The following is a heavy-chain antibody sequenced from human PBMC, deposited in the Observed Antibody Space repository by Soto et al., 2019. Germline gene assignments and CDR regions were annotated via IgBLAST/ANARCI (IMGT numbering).Heavy chain of an antibody. D-gene: IGHD6-13*01. J-gene: IGHJ1*01. Sequence: EVQLVESGGGLVQPGRSLRLSCAASGFTFDDYAMHWVRQVPGKGLEWVSGINWNSGSIGYGDSVKGRFAISRDNAENSLHLQMNSLSAEDPAFYYCVKDESINWYSGHFRHWGQGTLVTVSS. CDR1: GFTFDDYA. CDR3: VKDESINWYSGHFRH. V-gene: IGHV3-9*01. CDR2: INWNSGSI.